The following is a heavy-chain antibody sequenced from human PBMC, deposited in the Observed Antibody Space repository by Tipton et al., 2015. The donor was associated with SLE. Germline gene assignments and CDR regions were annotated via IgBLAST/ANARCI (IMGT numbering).Heavy chain of an antibody. CDR2: ISGDNGNT. CDR1: GYTFTSYG. J-gene: IGHJ4*02. CDR3: ARAISQQYSTIWSDY. V-gene: IGHV1-18*01. D-gene: IGHD2-2*01. Sequence: QVQLVQSGGEVKKPGASVRVSCKASGYTFTSYGFTWVRQAPGQGLEWMGWISGDNGNTNYAQKFQDRVMLTTDKTTTTAYMDLMSLTSDDTAGYYCARAISQQYSTIWSDYWGQGTLVTVSS.